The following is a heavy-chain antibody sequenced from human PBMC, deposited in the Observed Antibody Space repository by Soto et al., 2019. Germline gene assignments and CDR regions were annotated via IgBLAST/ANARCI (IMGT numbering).Heavy chain of an antibody. CDR1: GFTFSSYG. CDR3: ARDHDYGSGSYYKAFGY. D-gene: IGHD3-10*01. CDR2: IWYDGSNK. J-gene: IGHJ4*02. Sequence: GGSLRLSCAASGFTFSSYGMHWVRQAPGKGLEWVAVIWYDGSNKYYADSVKGRFTISRDNSKNTLYLQMNSLRAEDTAVYYCARDHDYGSGSYYKAFGYWGQGTLVTVSS. V-gene: IGHV3-33*01.